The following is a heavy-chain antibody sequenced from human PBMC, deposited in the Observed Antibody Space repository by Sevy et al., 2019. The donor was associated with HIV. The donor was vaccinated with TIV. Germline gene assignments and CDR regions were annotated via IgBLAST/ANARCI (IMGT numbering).Heavy chain of an antibody. CDR2: IRGSGGST. CDR3: AKDVISGSYGGAFDI. CDR1: GFTFSSYA. J-gene: IGHJ3*02. D-gene: IGHD1-26*01. V-gene: IGHV3-23*01. Sequence: GESLKISCAASGFTFSSYAMSWVRQAPGKGLEWVSAIRGSGGSTYYADSVKGRFTISRDNCKNTLYLQMNSLRAEDTAVYYCAKDVISGSYGGAFDIWGQGTMVTVSS.